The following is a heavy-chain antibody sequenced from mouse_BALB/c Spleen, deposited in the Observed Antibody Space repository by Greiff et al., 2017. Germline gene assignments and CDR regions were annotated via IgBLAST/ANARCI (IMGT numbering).Heavy chain of an antibody. D-gene: IGHD1-1*01. CDR3: ARRDYYGSRGYFDY. Sequence: QVQLQQPGAELVRPGASVKLSCKASGYSFTSYWMNWVKQRPGQGLDWIGYINPYNDYTSYNQKFKGKATLTVDKSSSTAYMELSSLTSEDSAVYYCARRDYYGSRGYFDYWGQGTTLTVSS. J-gene: IGHJ2*01. CDR1: GYSFTSYW. CDR2: INPYNDYT. V-gene: IGHV1-69*02.